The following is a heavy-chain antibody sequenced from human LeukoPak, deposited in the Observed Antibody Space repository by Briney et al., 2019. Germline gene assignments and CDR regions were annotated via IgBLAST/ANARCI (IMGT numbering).Heavy chain of an antibody. D-gene: IGHD3-10*01. J-gene: IGHJ6*04. CDR3: ARGAVRGVYYYYGMDV. Sequence: TSSETLSFTCAVYGGSFSGYYWSWIRQPPGKGLEWIGEINHSGSTNYNPSLKSGVTISVETTKNQFSPKLSTVTAAETVVYSCARGAVRGVYYYYGMDVWGEGTTVTVSS. V-gene: IGHV4-34*01. CDR1: GGSFSGYY. CDR2: INHSGST.